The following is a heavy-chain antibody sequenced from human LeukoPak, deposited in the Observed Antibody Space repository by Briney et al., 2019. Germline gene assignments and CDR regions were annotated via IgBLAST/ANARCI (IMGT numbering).Heavy chain of an antibody. CDR1: GYTFTSYY. V-gene: IGHV1-46*01. CDR3: ARDNSIASSEWAFDI. Sequence: ASVKVSCKASGYTFTSYYMHWVRQAPGQGLEWMGIINPSGGSTSYAQKFQGRVTMTRDTSTSTVYMELSSLRSEDTAVYYCARDNSIASSEWAFDIWGQGTMVTVSS. J-gene: IGHJ3*02. CDR2: INPSGGST. D-gene: IGHD2/OR15-2a*01.